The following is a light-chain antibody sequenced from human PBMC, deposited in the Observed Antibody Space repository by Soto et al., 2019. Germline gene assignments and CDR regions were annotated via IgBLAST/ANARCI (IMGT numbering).Light chain of an antibody. J-gene: IGKJ4*01. CDR2: DAS. V-gene: IGKV3-11*01. CDR1: QSVSSY. Sequence: EIVLTQSPATLSLSPGERATLSCRASQSVSSYLAWYQQKPGQTPGLLIYDASNRATGIPARFSGSRSGTDFTLTISSLEPEDFAVYYCQQRSIWPLTFGGGTKVEIK. CDR3: QQRSIWPLT.